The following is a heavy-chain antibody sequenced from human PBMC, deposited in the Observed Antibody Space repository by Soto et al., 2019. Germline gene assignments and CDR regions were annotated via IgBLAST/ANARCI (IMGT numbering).Heavy chain of an antibody. CDR3: ARSTTEGLDF. CDR2: IYHTGNT. CDR1: GDSISGSNW. D-gene: IGHD1-1*01. J-gene: IGHJ4*02. V-gene: IGHV4-4*02. Sequence: PSETLSLTCAVSGDSISGSNWWIWVRQPPGRGLEWIGEIYHTGNTNYNPSLKSRVTISIDKSKNQVSLNLRSVTAADTALYYCARSTTEGLDFWGQGTLVTVSS.